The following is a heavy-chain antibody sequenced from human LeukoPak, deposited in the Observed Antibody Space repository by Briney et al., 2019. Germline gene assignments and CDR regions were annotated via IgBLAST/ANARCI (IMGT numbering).Heavy chain of an antibody. CDR3: ARNIPFVRTTVRTNWFDP. Sequence: ASVKVSCKASGYTFTSYDINWVRQAAGQGLEWMGWMNPNSGNTGFARKFQGRVTMTRDTSISTAYMELSNLRSEDTAVYYCARNIPFVRTTVRTNWFDPWGQGALVTVSS. D-gene: IGHD2-2*02. CDR2: MNPNSGNT. J-gene: IGHJ5*02. CDR1: GYTFTSYD. V-gene: IGHV1-8*01.